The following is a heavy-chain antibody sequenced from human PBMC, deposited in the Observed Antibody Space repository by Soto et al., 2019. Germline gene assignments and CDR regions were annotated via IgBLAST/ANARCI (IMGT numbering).Heavy chain of an antibody. V-gene: IGHV4-30-4*01. CDR3: AKSGERCISTSCYGQGYYYYGMDV. Sequence: QVQLQESGPGLVKPSQTLSLTCTVSGGSISSGDYYWSWIRQPPGKGLEWIGYIYYSGSTYYNPSLKSRVTISVDTSKNQFSLKLSSVTAADTAVYYGAKSGERCISTSCYGQGYYYYGMDVWGQGTTVTVSS. CDR1: GGSISSGDYY. J-gene: IGHJ6*02. CDR2: IYYSGST. D-gene: IGHD2-2*01.